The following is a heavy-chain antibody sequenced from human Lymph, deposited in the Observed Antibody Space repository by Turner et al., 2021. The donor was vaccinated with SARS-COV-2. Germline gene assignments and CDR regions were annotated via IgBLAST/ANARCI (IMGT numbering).Heavy chain of an antibody. V-gene: IGHV3-23*01. D-gene: IGHD3-22*01. J-gene: IGHJ4*02. CDR1: GFIFSGYA. CDR2: ISGSGGST. CDR3: AKNEMAMIVVVITLFDY. Sequence: EVQLLESGGGLVQPGGSLKIPCAASGFIFSGYAMSWVRQAPGQGRAWVSSISGSGGSTYYADSVKGRFTISIDNSKNTLYLQMNSLRAEDTAVYYCAKNEMAMIVVVITLFDYWGQGTLVTVSS.